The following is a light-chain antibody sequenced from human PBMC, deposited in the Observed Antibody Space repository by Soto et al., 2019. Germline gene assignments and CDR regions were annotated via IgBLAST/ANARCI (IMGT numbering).Light chain of an antibody. J-gene: IGKJ1*01. V-gene: IGKV1-6*01. CDR1: QGIGND. Sequence: AIQVTQSPSSLSASVGDRVTISCRASQGIGNDLGWYQQKPGKAPKLLIYEASTLQTGVASRFRGSGAGTVFTLTISSLQPEDFEIYDCLRDYVYPWTFGQGTKVEV. CDR2: EAS. CDR3: LRDYVYPWT.